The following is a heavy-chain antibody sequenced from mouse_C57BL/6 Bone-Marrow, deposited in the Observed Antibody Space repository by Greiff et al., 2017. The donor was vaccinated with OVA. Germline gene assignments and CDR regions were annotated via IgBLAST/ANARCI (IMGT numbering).Heavy chain of an antibody. CDR3: ARWKSLYAMDY. CDR2: INPGSGGT. Sequence: VQLQESGAELVRPGTSVKVSCKASGYAFTNYLIEWVKQRPGQGLEWIGVINPGSGGTNYNEQFKGKATLTADNPSSTAYMQLSSLTSEGCAVNFCARWKSLYAMDYWGQGTSVTVSS. J-gene: IGHJ4*01. CDR1: GYAFTNYL. V-gene: IGHV1-54*01.